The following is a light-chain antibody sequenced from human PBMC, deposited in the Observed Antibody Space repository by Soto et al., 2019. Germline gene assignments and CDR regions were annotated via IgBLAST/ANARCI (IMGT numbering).Light chain of an antibody. CDR2: EVT. Sequence: QSALTQPASVSGSPGQSIAISCTGSSSDVGIYNYVSWYQQHPGKVPKLIIYEVTNRPSGVSNRFSGSKSGNTASLTISGLQAEDEADYYCSSYTTSSTRVFGNGTKVTAL. CDR3: SSYTTSSTRV. J-gene: IGLJ1*01. V-gene: IGLV2-14*01. CDR1: SSDVGIYNY.